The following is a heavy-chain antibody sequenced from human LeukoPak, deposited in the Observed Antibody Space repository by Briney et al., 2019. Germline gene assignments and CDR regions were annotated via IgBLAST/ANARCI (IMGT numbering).Heavy chain of an antibody. V-gene: IGHV3-7*03. CDR1: GFTFSSYW. CDR3: AKQGVRWLQLVEIDY. D-gene: IGHD5-24*01. Sequence: GGSLRLSCAASGFTFSSYWMSWVRQAPGKGLEWVANIKQDGSEKYYVDSVKGRFTISRDNAKNSLYLQMNSLRAEDTAVYYCAKQGVRWLQLVEIDYWGQGTLVTVSS. CDR2: IKQDGSEK. J-gene: IGHJ4*02.